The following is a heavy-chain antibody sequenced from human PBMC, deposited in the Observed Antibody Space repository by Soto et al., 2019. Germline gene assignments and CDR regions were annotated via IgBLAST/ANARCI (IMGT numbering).Heavy chain of an antibody. CDR1: GYTFTSYG. J-gene: IGHJ4*02. CDR2: ISAYNGNT. D-gene: IGHD2-15*01. Sequence: QVQLVQSGAEVKKPGASVKVSCKASGYTFTSYGISWVRQAPGQGLEWMGWISAYNGNTNYAQKLQGRVTMTTDTSTSTAYMELSSLRSEDTAVYYCARSTKRYCSGGSCYSFGFDYWGQGTLVTVSS. V-gene: IGHV1-18*04. CDR3: ARSTKRYCSGGSCYSFGFDY.